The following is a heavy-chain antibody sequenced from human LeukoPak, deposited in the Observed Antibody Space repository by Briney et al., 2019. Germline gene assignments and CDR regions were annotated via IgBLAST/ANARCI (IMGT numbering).Heavy chain of an antibody. V-gene: IGHV4-59*01. CDR3: ARGCSSGWYRGWFDP. CDR1: GGSMSSYY. J-gene: IGHJ5*02. Sequence: PSETLSLTCTVSGGSMSSYYWNWIRQPPGKGLEWIGHIHYNGNTNYNPSLKSGVTISVDTSKNQFSLKLSSVTAADTAVYYCARGCSSGWYRGWFDPWGQGTLVIVSS. CDR2: IHYNGNT. D-gene: IGHD6-19*01.